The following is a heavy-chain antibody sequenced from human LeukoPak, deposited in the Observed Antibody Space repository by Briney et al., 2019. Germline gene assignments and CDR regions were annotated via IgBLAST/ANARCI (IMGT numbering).Heavy chain of an antibody. Sequence: SETLSLTCTVSGGSISSYYWSWIRQPPGKGLEWIGYIYYSGSTNYNPSLKSRVTISVDTSKNQSSLKLSSVTAADTAVYYCARDLNSGGSHPFDYWGQGTLVTVSS. CDR1: GGSISSYY. V-gene: IGHV4-59*01. J-gene: IGHJ4*02. CDR3: ARDLNSGGSHPFDY. CDR2: IYYSGST. D-gene: IGHD2-15*01.